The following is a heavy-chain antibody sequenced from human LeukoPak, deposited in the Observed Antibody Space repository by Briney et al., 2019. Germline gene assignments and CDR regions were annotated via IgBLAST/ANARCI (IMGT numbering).Heavy chain of an antibody. V-gene: IGHV4-39*07. Sequence: PSETPSLTCTVSGGSISSSSYYWGWIRQPPGKGLEWIGSIYYSGSTYYNPSLKSRVTISVDTSKNQFSLKLSSVTAADTAVYYCARDVLIVGATGHQDAFDIWGQGTMVTVSS. CDR3: ARDVLIVGATGHQDAFDI. J-gene: IGHJ3*02. CDR2: IYYSGST. D-gene: IGHD1-26*01. CDR1: GGSISSSSYY.